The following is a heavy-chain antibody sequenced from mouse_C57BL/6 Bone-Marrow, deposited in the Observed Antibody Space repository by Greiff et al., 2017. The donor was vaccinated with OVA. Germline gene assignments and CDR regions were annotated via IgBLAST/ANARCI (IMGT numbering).Heavy chain of an antibody. CDR2: IDPSDSYT. CDR3: ASQDSSGYDYAMDY. Sequence: VQLQESGAELVMPGASVKLSCKASGYTFTSYWMHWVKQRPGQGLEWIGEIDPSDSYTNYNQKFKGKSTLTVDKSSSTAYMQLSSLTSEDSAVYYCASQDSSGYDYAMDYWGQGTSVTVSS. J-gene: IGHJ4*01. CDR1: GYTFTSYW. V-gene: IGHV1-69*01. D-gene: IGHD3-2*02.